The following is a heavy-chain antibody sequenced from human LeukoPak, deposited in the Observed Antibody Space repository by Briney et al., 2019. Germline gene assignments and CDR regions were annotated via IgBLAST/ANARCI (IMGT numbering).Heavy chain of an antibody. CDR1: GFTFSSYA. D-gene: IGHD3-10*01. J-gene: IGHJ6*02. CDR3: AKDLGQYYYGSGSYYNGDYYYYGMDV. V-gene: IGHV3-23*01. Sequence: GGSLRLSCAASGFTFSSYAMSWVRQAPGKGLEWVSAISGSGGSTYYADSVKGRFTISRDNSKNTLYLQMNSLRAEDTAVYYCAKDLGQYYYGSGSYYNGDYYYYGMDVWGQGTTVTVSS. CDR2: ISGSGGST.